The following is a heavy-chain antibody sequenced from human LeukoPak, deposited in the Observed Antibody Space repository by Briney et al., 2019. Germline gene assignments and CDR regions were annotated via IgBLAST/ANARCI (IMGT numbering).Heavy chain of an antibody. Sequence: GGSLRLSCAASGFTFSSYAMHWVRQVPGKGLEWVAVISYDGINKYYADSVKGRFTISRDNSKNTLYLQMDSLRAEDTAVYYCARAGTITVVRGAFGYWGQGTLVTVSS. J-gene: IGHJ4*02. D-gene: IGHD3-10*01. CDR2: ISYDGINK. V-gene: IGHV3-30*04. CDR1: GFTFSSYA. CDR3: ARAGTITVVRGAFGY.